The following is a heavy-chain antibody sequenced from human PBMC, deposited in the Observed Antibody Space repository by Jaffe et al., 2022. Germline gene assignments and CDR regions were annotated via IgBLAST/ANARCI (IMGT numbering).Heavy chain of an antibody. CDR2: ISWNSGSI. V-gene: IGHV3-9*01. CDR3: AKDFNLMTTVTTSSYYFDY. Sequence: EVQLVESGGGLVQPGRSLRLSCAASGFTFDDYAMHWVRQAPGKGLEWVSGISWNSGSIGYADSVKGRFTISRDNAKNSLYLQMNSLRAEDTALYYCAKDFNLMTTVTTSSYYFDYWGQGTLVTVSS. D-gene: IGHD4-17*01. CDR1: GFTFDDYA. J-gene: IGHJ4*02.